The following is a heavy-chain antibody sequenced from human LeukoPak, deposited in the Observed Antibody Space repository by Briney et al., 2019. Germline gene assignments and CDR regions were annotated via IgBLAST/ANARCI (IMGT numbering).Heavy chain of an antibody. D-gene: IGHD6-13*01. CDR3: ARSIIAAAGYNWFDP. CDR1: GGSISSYY. CDR2: IYYSGST. Sequence: SETLSLTRTVSGGSISSYYWSWIRQPPGKGLEWIGYIYYSGSTNYNPSLKSRVTISVDTSKNQFSLKLSSVTAADTAVYYCARSIIAAAGYNWFDPWGQGTLVTVSS. V-gene: IGHV4-59*08. J-gene: IGHJ5*02.